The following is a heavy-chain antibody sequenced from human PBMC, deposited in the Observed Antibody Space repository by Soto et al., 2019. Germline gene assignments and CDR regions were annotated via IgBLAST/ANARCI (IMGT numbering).Heavy chain of an antibody. V-gene: IGHV4-59*01. J-gene: IGHJ4*02. D-gene: IGHD6-19*01. CDR2: IYYSGST. CDR3: ARDAVAGLSYFDY. Sequence: SETLSLTCTVSGGSISSYYWSWTRQPPGKGLEWIGYIYYSGSTNYNPSLKSRVTISVDTSKNQFSLKLSSVTAADTAVYYCARDAVAGLSYFDYWGQGTLVTVSS. CDR1: GGSISSYY.